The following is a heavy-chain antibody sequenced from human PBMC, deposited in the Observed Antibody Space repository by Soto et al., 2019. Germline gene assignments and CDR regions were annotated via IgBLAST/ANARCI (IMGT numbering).Heavy chain of an antibody. CDR3: ARGERSSHFDY. Sequence: SETLSLTCTVSGGSISSYYWSWIRQPPGKGLEWIGYIYYSGSTNYNPSLKSRVTISVDTSKNQFSLKLSSVTAADTAVYYCARGERSSHFDYWGQGTLVTVSS. J-gene: IGHJ4*02. V-gene: IGHV4-59*01. CDR2: IYYSGST. CDR1: GGSISSYY. D-gene: IGHD6-13*01.